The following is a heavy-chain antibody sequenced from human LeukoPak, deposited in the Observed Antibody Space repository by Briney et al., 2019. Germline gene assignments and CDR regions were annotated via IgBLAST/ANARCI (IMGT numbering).Heavy chain of an antibody. CDR3: ARDVGRNIHSDSCLY. V-gene: IGHV1-18*04. J-gene: IGHJ4*02. Sequence: ASVKVSCKASGYTFTYYYIHWVRQAPGQGLEWMGWISAYNGNTNYAQKLQGRVTMTTDTSTSTAYMELRSLTSDDTAVYYCARDVGRNIHSDSCLYWGQGTLVTVSS. CDR1: GYTFTYYY. D-gene: IGHD2-2*01. CDR2: ISAYNGNT.